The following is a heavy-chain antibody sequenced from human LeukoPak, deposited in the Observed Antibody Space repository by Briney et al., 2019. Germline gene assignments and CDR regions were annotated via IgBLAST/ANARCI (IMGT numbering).Heavy chain of an antibody. CDR1: GDSVSSNSAA. D-gene: IGHD4-17*01. Sequence: SQTLSLTCAISGDSVSSNSAAWNWIKQSPSRGLEWLGRTYYRSNWYNDYAVSVKSRITINPDTSKNQFSLQLNSVTPEDTAVYYCARGYGYGDYAIDYWGQGTLVTVSS. J-gene: IGHJ4*02. CDR3: ARGYGYGDYAIDY. CDR2: TYYRSNWYN. V-gene: IGHV6-1*01.